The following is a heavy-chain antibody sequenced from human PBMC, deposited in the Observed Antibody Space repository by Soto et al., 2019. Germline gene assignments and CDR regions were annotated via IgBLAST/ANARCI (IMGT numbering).Heavy chain of an antibody. J-gene: IGHJ4*02. CDR2: IYYSGST. CDR1: GGSLSSYY. CDR3: ARAQETYYDFWSGPYYFDY. V-gene: IGHV4-59*01. Sequence: TSETLSLTCTVSGGSLSSYYWSWVRQPPGKGLEWIGYIYYSGSTNYNPSLKSRVTISVDTSKNQFSLKLSSVTAADTAVYYCARAQETYYDFWSGPYYFDYWGQGTLVTVSS. D-gene: IGHD3-3*01.